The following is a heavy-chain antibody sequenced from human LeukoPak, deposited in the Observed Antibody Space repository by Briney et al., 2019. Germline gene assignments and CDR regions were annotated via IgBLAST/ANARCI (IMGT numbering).Heavy chain of an antibody. CDR1: GGSFNGYY. J-gene: IGHJ6*03. CDR2: INHIGTT. D-gene: IGHD2-21*02. Sequence: SETLPLTCNVSGGSFNGYYWTWIRQPPGKGLEWIAEINHIGTTNRNPSLKSRVTVSTDTSKKQFFLKLTSVTAADTALYYCARLVVTAPQYHYYMDVWGEGTTVTVSS. CDR3: ARLVVTAPQYHYYMDV. V-gene: IGHV4-34*01.